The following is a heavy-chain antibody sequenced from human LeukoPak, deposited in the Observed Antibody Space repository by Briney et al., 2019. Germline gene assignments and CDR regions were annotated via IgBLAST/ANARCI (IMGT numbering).Heavy chain of an antibody. Sequence: PSETLSLTCTVSGGSISSYYWNWIRQPPGNGLEWIGHIYYSGSSNYNPFLKSRVTISVDTSKKQFSLNLSSVTAADTAVYYCARADGTTVDNWYFDLWGRGTLVTVSS. J-gene: IGHJ2*01. CDR3: ARADGTTVDNWYFDL. CDR2: IYYSGSS. CDR1: GGSISSYY. D-gene: IGHD4-17*01. V-gene: IGHV4-59*01.